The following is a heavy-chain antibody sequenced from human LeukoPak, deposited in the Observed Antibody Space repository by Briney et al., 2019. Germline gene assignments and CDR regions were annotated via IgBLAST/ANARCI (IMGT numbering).Heavy chain of an antibody. J-gene: IGHJ5*02. D-gene: IGHD5-12*01. CDR3: AREYSGYDLRPLFDP. Sequence: ASVKVSCKASGYTFTSYDINWVRQATGQGLEWMGWMNPNSGNTGYAQKFQGRVTITRNTSISTAYMELSSLRSEDTAVYYCAREYSGYDLRPLFDPWGQGTLVTVSS. V-gene: IGHV1-8*01. CDR2: MNPNSGNT. CDR1: GYTFTSYD.